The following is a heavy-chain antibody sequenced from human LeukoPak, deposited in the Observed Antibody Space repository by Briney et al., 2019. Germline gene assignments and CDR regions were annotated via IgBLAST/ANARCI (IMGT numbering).Heavy chain of an antibody. CDR3: ARGPPYYFDY. CDR1: GYTFTTYE. CDR2: INPNSGGT. J-gene: IGHJ4*02. V-gene: IGHV1-2*02. Sequence: ASVKVSCKASGYTFTTYEIYWVRQAPGQGLEWMGWINPNSGGTNYAQKFQGRVTMTRDTSISTAYMELSRLRSDDTAVYYCARGPPYYFDYWGQGTLVTVSS.